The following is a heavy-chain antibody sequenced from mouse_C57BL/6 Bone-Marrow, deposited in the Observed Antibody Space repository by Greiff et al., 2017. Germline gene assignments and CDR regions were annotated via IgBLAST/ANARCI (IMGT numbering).Heavy chain of an antibody. D-gene: IGHD2-3*01. J-gene: IGHJ2*01. CDR2: IDPANGNT. CDR3: ARAHFYDGYYGYFDY. Sequence: EVQLKESVAELVRPGASVKLSCTASGFNIKNTYMHWVKQRPEQGLEWIGRIDPANGNTKYAPKFQGKATITADTSSNTAYLQLSSLTSEDTAIYYCARAHFYDGYYGYFDYWGQGTTLTVSS. V-gene: IGHV14-3*01. CDR1: GFNIKNTY.